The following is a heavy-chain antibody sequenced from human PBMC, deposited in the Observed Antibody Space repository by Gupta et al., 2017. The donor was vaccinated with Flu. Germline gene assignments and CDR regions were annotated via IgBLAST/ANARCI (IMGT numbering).Heavy chain of an antibody. J-gene: IGHJ4*02. D-gene: IGHD5-12*01. CDR3: AKGRGLQFAFDY. CDR1: TFENYA. V-gene: IGHV3-9*01. CDR2: ISWNSGRI. Sequence: TFENYAMHWVRQVARKGLGWVSGISWNSGRIGYADSVKGRFTISRDNAKNSLSLQMNSLRAEDTALYYCAKGRGLQFAFDYWGQGTLVTVSS.